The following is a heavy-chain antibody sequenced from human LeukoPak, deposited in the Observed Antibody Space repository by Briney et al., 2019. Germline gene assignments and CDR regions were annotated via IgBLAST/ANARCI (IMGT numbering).Heavy chain of an antibody. D-gene: IGHD5-18*01. Sequence: ASVKVSCKASGYTFTGYYMHWVRQAPGQGLEWMGWINPNSGGTNYAQKFQGRVTMTRDTSISTAYMELSRLRSDDTAVYYCARDAGTAMANFDYWDQGTLVTVSS. J-gene: IGHJ4*02. CDR3: ARDAGTAMANFDY. V-gene: IGHV1-2*02. CDR1: GYTFTGYY. CDR2: INPNSGGT.